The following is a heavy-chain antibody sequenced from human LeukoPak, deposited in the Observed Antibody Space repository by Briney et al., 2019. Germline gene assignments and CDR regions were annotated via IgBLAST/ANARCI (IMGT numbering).Heavy chain of an antibody. D-gene: IGHD3-3*01. CDR3: ARVSDFWSGIRGNDAFDI. CDR2: IYYSGST. V-gene: IGHV4-34*01. Sequence: SETLSLTCAVYGGSFSGYYWGWIRQPPGKGLEWIGSIYYSGSTYYNPSLKSRVTISVDTSKNQFSLKLSSVTAADTAVYYCARVSDFWSGIRGNDAFDIWGQGTMVTVSS. J-gene: IGHJ3*02. CDR1: GGSFSGYY.